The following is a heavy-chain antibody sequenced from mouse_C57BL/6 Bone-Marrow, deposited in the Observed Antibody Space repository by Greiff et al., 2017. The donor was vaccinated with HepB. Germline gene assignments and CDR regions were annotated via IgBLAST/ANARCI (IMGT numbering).Heavy chain of an antibody. D-gene: IGHD1-1*01. J-gene: IGHJ3*01. V-gene: IGHV5-9-1*02. CDR3: TRDSNITTVPNY. CDR1: GFTFSSYA. Sequence: EVKLVESGEGLVKPGGSLKLSCAASGFTFSSYAMSWVRQTPEKRLEWVAYISSGGDYIYYADTVKGRITISRDNARNTLYLQMSSLKSEDTAMYYCTRDSNITTVPNYWGQGTLVTVSA. CDR2: ISSGGDYI.